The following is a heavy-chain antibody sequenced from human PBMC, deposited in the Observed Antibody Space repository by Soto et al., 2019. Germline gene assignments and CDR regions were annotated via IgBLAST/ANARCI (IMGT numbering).Heavy chain of an antibody. D-gene: IGHD3-16*02. V-gene: IGHV3-30*18. Sequence: LSCAAPAFTFSMKDMHWVRQAPGTGLEWVTLISYEGSDKYYACSVKGRVTISRDNSKSTLCLHLNSLRAEDTAVYFCAKRSGIEVTGAELSDLWGRGTLVTVSS. CDR1: AFTFSMKD. CDR3: AKRSGIEVTGAELSDL. CDR2: ISYEGSDK. J-gene: IGHJ2*01.